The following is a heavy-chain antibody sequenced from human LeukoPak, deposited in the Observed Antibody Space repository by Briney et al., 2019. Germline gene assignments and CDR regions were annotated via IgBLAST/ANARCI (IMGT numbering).Heavy chain of an antibody. J-gene: IGHJ5*01. CDR3: ARDIRRSYGYNYDS. CDR1: GGSVRSGSYN. CDR2: VSDDGST. Sequence: SESLCLTCTASGGSVRSGSYNWCWMRQPPGTGLEYLGYVSDDGSTYYNPSLKRRVTISVDTSQNQFSLKLTSVTAADKAVSYWARDIRRSYGYNYDSWGQGSRVTVSS. V-gene: IGHV4-61*01. D-gene: IGHD5-24*01.